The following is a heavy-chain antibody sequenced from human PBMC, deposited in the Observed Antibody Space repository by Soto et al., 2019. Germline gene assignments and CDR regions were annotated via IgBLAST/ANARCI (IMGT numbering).Heavy chain of an antibody. J-gene: IGHJ6*02. Sequence: EVQLVQSGAEVKKPGESLRISCKGSGYSFTRYWISWVRQMPGKGLEWMGRIDPSDSYTNYSPSFQGHVTISADKSISTAYLQWSSLKASDTAMYYCARHQTYYYGSGSYGMDVWGQGTTVTVSS. CDR2: IDPSDSYT. D-gene: IGHD3-10*01. CDR1: GYSFTRYW. V-gene: IGHV5-10-1*03. CDR3: ARHQTYYYGSGSYGMDV.